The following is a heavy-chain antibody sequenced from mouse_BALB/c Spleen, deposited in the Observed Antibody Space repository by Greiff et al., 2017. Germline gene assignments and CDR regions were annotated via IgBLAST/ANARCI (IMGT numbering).Heavy chain of an antibody. J-gene: IGHJ2*01. Sequence: VMLVESGPGLVAPSQSLSITCTVSGFSLTSYGVHWVRQPPGKGLEWLGVIWAGGSTNYNSALMSRLSISKDNSKSQVFLKMNSLQTDDTAMYYCARENYGTYSFDYWGQGTTLTVSS. D-gene: IGHD1-1*01. CDR1: GFSLTSYG. CDR3: ARENYGTYSFDY. V-gene: IGHV2-9*02. CDR2: IWAGGST.